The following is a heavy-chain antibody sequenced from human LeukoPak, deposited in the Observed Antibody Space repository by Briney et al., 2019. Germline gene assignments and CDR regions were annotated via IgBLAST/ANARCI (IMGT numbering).Heavy chain of an antibody. J-gene: IGHJ4*02. CDR1: GFTFDDYA. V-gene: IGHV3-9*03. CDR3: ARRAGAYSHPYDY. D-gene: IGHD4/OR15-4a*01. CDR2: ISWNSGSI. Sequence: TGGSLRLSCAASGFTFDDYAMHWVRQAPGKGLEWVSGISWNSGSIGYADSVKGRFTISRDNAKNSLYLQMNSLRAEDMALYYCARRAGAYSHPYDYWGQGTLVTVSS.